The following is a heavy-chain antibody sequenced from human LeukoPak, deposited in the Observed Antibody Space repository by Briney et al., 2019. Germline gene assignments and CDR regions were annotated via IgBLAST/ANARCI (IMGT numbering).Heavy chain of an antibody. CDR2: ISGSGGST. J-gene: IGHJ4*02. V-gene: IGHV3-23*01. Sequence: GGSLRPSCAASGFTFSSYAMSWVRQAPGKGLEWVSAISGSGGSTYYADSVKGRFTISRDNSKNTLYLQMNSLRAEDTAVYYCAKVDDILTGYFFDYWGQGILVTVSS. CDR1: GFTFSSYA. CDR3: AKVDDILTGYFFDY. D-gene: IGHD3-9*01.